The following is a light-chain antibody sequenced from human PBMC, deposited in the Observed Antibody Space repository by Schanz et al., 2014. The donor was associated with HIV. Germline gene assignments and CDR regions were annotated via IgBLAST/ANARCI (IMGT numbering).Light chain of an antibody. CDR3: AAWDEGLNGWV. J-gene: IGLJ3*02. V-gene: IGLV1-44*01. CDR1: SSNLKINA. Sequence: QSGLTQPPSASGNPGQRVTISCSGSSSNLKINAVNWYHPLPGTGPKLLIYATYNRPSGVPDRFSGSGSDTSASLAISGLQSEDESDYYCAAWDEGLNGWVFGGGTKLTVL. CDR2: ATY.